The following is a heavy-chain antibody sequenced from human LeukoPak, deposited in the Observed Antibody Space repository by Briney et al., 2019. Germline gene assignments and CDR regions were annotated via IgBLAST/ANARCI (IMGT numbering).Heavy chain of an antibody. J-gene: IGHJ4*02. CDR2: ISSSSSTI. CDR3: ARDPMTTVTTGFDY. Sequence: GGSLRLSCAASGFTFSSYSMNWVRQAPGKGLEWVSYISSSSSTIYYADSVKGRFTISRDNAKNSLYLQMNSLRAEDTAVYYCARDPMTTVTTGFDYWGQGTLVTVSS. V-gene: IGHV3-48*01. D-gene: IGHD4-11*01. CDR1: GFTFSSYS.